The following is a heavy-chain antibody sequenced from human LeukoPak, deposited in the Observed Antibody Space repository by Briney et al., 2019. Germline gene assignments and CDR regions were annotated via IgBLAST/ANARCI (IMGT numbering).Heavy chain of an antibody. CDR1: GFTFSTYW. CDR3: AKEYSSSWYYFDY. Sequence: PPGGSLRLSCAASGFTFSTYWMSWVRQAPGKGLEWVANIRQDGSKIYYVDSVKGRFTISRDNAKNSLYLQMNNLRAEDTALYYCAKEYSSSWYYFDYWGQGTLVTVSS. D-gene: IGHD6-13*01. J-gene: IGHJ4*02. V-gene: IGHV3-7*03. CDR2: IRQDGSKI.